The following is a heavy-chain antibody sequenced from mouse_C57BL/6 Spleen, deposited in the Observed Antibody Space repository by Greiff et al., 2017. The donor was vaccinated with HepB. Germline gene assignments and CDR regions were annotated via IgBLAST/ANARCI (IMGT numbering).Heavy chain of an antibody. CDR2: IDPANGNT. D-gene: IGHD1-1*01. V-gene: IGHV14-3*01. CDR1: GFNIKNTY. CDR3: ARGYYGSSYVFDY. J-gene: IGHJ2*01. Sequence: DVKLQESVAELVRPGASVKLSCTASGFNIKNTYMHWVKQRPEQGLEWIGRIDPANGNTKYAPKFQGKATITADTSSNTAYLQLSSLTSEDTAIYYCARGYYGSSYVFDYWGQGTTLTVSS.